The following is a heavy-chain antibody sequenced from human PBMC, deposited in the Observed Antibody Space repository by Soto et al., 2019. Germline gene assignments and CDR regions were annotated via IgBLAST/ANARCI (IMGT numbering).Heavy chain of an antibody. CDR2: IYHSGST. CDR3: ARGGIVVTVAVPHWFDP. J-gene: IGHJ5*02. CDR1: GYSISSGYY. V-gene: IGHV4-38-2*01. D-gene: IGHD2-2*01. Sequence: PSETLSLTCAVSGYSISSGYYWGWIRQPPGKGLEWIGSIYHSGSTYYNPSLKSRVTISIDTSKNQFSLQLSSVTAADTAVYYCARGGIVVTVAVPHWFDPWGQGTLVTVSS.